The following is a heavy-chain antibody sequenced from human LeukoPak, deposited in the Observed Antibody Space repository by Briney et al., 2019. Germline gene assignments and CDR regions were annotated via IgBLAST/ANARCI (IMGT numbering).Heavy chain of an antibody. CDR2: INPNSGGT. D-gene: IGHD3-3*01. V-gene: IGHV1-2*02. CDR3: ARGTQGRFGVVIGYYFDY. Sequence: GASVKVSCKASGYTFTGYYTHWVRQAPGQGLEWMGWINPNSGGTNYAQKFQGRVTMTRDTSISTAYMELSRLRSDDTAVYYCARGTQGRFGVVIGYYFDYWGQGTLVTVSS. CDR1: GYTFTGYY. J-gene: IGHJ4*02.